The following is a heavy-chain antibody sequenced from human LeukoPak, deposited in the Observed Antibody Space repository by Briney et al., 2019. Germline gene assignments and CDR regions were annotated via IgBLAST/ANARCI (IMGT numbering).Heavy chain of an antibody. V-gene: IGHV3-74*01. Sequence: GGSLRLSCAASGFTFSSYWIHWVRQAPGKGLVWVSRINSDGSGTTYADSVKGRFTISRDNAKNTLYLQMNSLRAEDTAVYYCATYRQVLLPFESWGQGTLVTVSS. J-gene: IGHJ4*02. D-gene: IGHD2-8*02. CDR3: ATYRQVLLPFES. CDR1: GFTFSSYW. CDR2: INSDGSGT.